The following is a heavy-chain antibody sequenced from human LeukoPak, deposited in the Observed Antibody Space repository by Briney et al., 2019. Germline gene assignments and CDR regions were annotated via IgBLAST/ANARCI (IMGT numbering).Heavy chain of an antibody. D-gene: IGHD3-10*01. CDR1: GFTFSSYA. V-gene: IGHV3-30*04. CDR3: ARDTVWFGEFLDALDI. J-gene: IGHJ3*02. Sequence: PGRSLRLSCAASGFTFSSYAMHWVRQAPGKGLEWVAVISYDGSNKYYADSVKGRFTISRDNSKNTLYLQMNSLRAEDTAVYYCARDTVWFGEFLDALDIWGQGTMVTVSS. CDR2: ISYDGSNK.